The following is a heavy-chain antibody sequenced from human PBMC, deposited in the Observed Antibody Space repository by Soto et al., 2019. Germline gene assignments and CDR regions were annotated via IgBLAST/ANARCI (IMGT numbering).Heavy chain of an antibody. V-gene: IGHV5-51*01. CDR1: GYYFPSYW. D-gene: IGHD4-17*01. J-gene: IGHJ4*01. CDR3: ARQGTGAEGFDY. CDR2: FYPGDSDT. Sequence: PGESLKISCKVSGYYFPSYWIVWVLQMPGKGLEWMGIFYPGDSDTRYSPSFQGQVTISADRSISTAYLQWSSLKPSDTAMYYCARQGTGAEGFDYWGHGTLVTVSS.